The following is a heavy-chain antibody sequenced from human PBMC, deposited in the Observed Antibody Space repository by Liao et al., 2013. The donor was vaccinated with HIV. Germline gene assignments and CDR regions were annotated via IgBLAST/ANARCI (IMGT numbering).Heavy chain of an antibody. CDR3: ARGSWVTRNGLDY. CDR2: VSATGGT. D-gene: IGHD1-14*01. V-gene: IGHV4-4*07. CDR1: GGSIRSYS. J-gene: IGHJ4*02. Sequence: QVQLQESGPGLVKPSETLSLTCTVSGGSIRSYSWNWIRQSAGRGLEWIGRVSATGGTIYNPSLRSRVTMSVDTSKNQFSLKLSSVTAADTAVYYCARGSWVTRNGLDYWGQGILVTVSS.